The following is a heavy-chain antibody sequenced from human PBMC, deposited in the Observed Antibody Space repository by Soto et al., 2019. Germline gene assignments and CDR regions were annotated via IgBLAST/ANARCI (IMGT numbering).Heavy chain of an antibody. D-gene: IGHD6-19*01. Sequence: GESLKSSCKGSGYSFTSYWIGWVRQMPGKGLEWMGIIYPGDSDTRYSPSFQGQVTISADKSISTAYLQWSSLKASDTAMYYCARLSVDSSGWPDAFDIWGQGTMVTVSS. V-gene: IGHV5-51*01. CDR3: ARLSVDSSGWPDAFDI. J-gene: IGHJ3*02. CDR2: IYPGDSDT. CDR1: GYSFTSYW.